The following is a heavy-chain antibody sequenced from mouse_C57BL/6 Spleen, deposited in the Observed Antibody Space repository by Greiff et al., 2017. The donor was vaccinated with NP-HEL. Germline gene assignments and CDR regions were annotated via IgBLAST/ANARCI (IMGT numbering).Heavy chain of an antibody. J-gene: IGHJ4*01. CDR3: ARKGYSNYYAMDY. V-gene: IGHV1-69*01. D-gene: IGHD2-5*01. CDR1: GYTFTSYW. CDR2: IDPSDSYT. Sequence: VQLQQPGAELVMPGASVKLSCKASGYTFTSYWMHWVKQRPGQGLEWIGEIDPSDSYTNYNQKFKGKSTLTVDKFSSTAYMQLSSLTSEDSAVYYCARKGYSNYYAMDYWGQGTSVTVSS.